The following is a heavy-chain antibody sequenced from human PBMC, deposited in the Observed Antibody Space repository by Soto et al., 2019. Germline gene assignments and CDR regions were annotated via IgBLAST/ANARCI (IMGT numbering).Heavy chain of an antibody. J-gene: IGHJ3*02. V-gene: IGHV1-18*01. CDR1: GYTFSSYG. CDR3: ARVVPYYDILTGPHDAFDI. D-gene: IGHD3-9*01. Sequence: GGPVKGSCKGSGYTFSSYGIRWVRQGPGQRVDWMGWISAYNGNTNYAQKLQGRVTMTTDTSTSTAYMELRSLRSDDTAVYYCARVVPYYDILTGPHDAFDIWGQGTMVTVSS. CDR2: ISAYNGNT.